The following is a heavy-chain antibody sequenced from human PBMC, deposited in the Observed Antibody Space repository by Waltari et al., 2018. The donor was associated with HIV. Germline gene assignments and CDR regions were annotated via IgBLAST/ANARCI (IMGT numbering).Heavy chain of an antibody. Sequence: QIQLVQSGSVLKKPGASVKVACKTSGYIFTDFALNWVRQAPGQGLEWMVWINTNAGTPAYAQGFTGRFVISLDTSGSTTYLQINSRQAEDTAVYYCTRLNLKNGQLQSLWGQGTLVTVSS. CDR1: GYIFTDFA. J-gene: IGHJ4*02. CDR2: INTNAGTP. CDR3: TRLNLKNGQLQSL. V-gene: IGHV7-4-1*02. D-gene: IGHD2-8*01.